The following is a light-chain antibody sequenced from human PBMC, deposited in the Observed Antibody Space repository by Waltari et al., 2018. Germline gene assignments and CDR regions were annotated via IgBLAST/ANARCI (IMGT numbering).Light chain of an antibody. Sequence: EIVLTPPPPTLHVSPRASATLSCSASQSGSSNLAWYQQKPGQAPRLLIYGASTRATGIPARFSGSGSGTEFTLTISSLQSEDFAVYYCQQYNNWPYTFGQGTKLEIK. CDR1: QSGSSN. CDR2: GAS. J-gene: IGKJ2*01. CDR3: QQYNNWPYT. V-gene: IGKV3-15*01.